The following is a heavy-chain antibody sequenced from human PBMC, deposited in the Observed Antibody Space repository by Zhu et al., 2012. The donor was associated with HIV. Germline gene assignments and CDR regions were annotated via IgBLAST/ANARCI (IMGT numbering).Heavy chain of an antibody. V-gene: IGHV4-38-2*02. CDR1: GYSISSGYY. CDR3: ARARSADLDY. CDR2: IYHSGST. Sequence: QVQLQESGPGLVKPSETLSLTCTVSGYSISSGYYWGWIRQPPGKGLEWIGSIYHSGSTYYNPSLKSRVTISVDTSKNQFSLKLSSVTAADTAVYYCARARSADLDYVGPGNPGHRLL. J-gene: IGHJ4*02. D-gene: IGHD2-2*01.